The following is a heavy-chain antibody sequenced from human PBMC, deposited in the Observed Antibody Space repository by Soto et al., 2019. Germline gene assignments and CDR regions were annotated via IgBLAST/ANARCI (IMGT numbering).Heavy chain of an antibody. J-gene: IGHJ4*02. Sequence: QVQLQQWGAGLLKPSETLSLTCAVYGGSFSGYYWSWIRQPPGKGPEWIGEINHSGSTNYNPSLKSRVTISVDTSKNQFSLKLSSVTAADTAVYYCARTYSSSWSPFEYWGQGTLVTVSS. V-gene: IGHV4-34*01. CDR2: INHSGST. CDR1: GGSFSGYY. CDR3: ARTYSSSWSPFEY. D-gene: IGHD6-13*01.